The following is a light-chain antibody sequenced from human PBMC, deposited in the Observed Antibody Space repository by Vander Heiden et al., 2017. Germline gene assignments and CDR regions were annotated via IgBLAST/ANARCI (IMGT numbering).Light chain of an antibody. CDR3: QQRSKWPSAT. CDR2: DTS. J-gene: IGKJ4*01. Sequence: IVLTQSPATLSLSPGERATLSCRASQSISSYLAWYQQKPGQPPRLLIYDTSNRATGITVRFSGRGSGTDFTLTISSLEPDDFAVYFCQQRSKWPSATFGGGTKVEIK. V-gene: IGKV3-11*01. CDR1: QSISSY.